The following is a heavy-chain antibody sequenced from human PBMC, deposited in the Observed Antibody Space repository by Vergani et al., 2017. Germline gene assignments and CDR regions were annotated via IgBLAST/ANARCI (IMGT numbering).Heavy chain of an antibody. CDR2: IYYSGST. J-gene: IGHJ3*02. CDR3: ARASSTVGGAFDS. Sequence: QLQLQESGPGLVKPSETLSLTCTVSGGSISSSSYYWGWIRQPPGKGLGWIGSIYYSGSTYYNPPLKSRVTISVDTSKNQFSLKLSSVTAADTAVYYCARASSTVGGAFDSWGQGTMVTVSS. CDR1: GGSISSSSYY. V-gene: IGHV4-39*07. D-gene: IGHD4-23*01.